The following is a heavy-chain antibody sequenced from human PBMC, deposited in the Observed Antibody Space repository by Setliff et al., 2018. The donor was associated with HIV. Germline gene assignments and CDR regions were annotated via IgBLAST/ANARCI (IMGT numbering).Heavy chain of an antibody. CDR3: AREGHVATPGSSEFDP. D-gene: IGHD6-13*01. Sequence: SVKVSCKASGYSFSSYYVHWVRQAPGQGLEWMGIVNPRGGKANYAQRFHGRLTVTTDTSMSTVYMELRLLTSDDTAIYYCAREGHVATPGSSEFDPWGQGTLVTVSS. CDR2: VNPRGGKA. CDR1: GYSFSSYY. V-gene: IGHV1-46*01. J-gene: IGHJ5*02.